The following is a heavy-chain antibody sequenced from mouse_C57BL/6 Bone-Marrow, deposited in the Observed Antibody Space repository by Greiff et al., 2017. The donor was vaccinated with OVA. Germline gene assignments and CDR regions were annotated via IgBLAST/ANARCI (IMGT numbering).Heavy chain of an antibody. D-gene: IGHD2-4*01. V-gene: IGHV1-61*01. J-gene: IGHJ1*03. CDR2: IYPSDSET. CDR1: GYTFTSYW. CDR3: ARREITGPWYFDV. Sequence: QVQLQQPGAELVRPGSSVKLSCKASGYTFTSYWMVWVKQRPGQGLEWIGNIYPSDSETHYNQKFKDKATLTVDKSSSTAYMQLSSLTSEDSAVYYCARREITGPWYFDVWGTGTTVTVSS.